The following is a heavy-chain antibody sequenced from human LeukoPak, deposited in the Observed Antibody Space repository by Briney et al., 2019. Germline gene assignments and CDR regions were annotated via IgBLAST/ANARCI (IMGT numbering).Heavy chain of an antibody. V-gene: IGHV3-23*01. CDR1: GFTFSSYS. CDR3: ATRGDSSCYCHNPYDY. D-gene: IGHD3-22*01. Sequence: PGGSLRLSCAASGFTFSSYSMNWVRQAPGKGLEWVSGISNSGSSTYEADSVKGRFTISRDNSKNTLYLQMTSLRAEGTAIYYCATRGDSSCYCHNPYDYWGQGTLVTVSS. CDR2: ISNSGSST. J-gene: IGHJ4*02.